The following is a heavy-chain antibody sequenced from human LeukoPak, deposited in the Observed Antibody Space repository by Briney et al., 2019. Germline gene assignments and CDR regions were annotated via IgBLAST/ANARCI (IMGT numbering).Heavy chain of an antibody. J-gene: IGHJ5*02. CDR2: ISNDGGGT. CDR1: GFIFNNYG. CDR3: AKGNSGYFADL. D-gene: IGHD3-22*01. V-gene: IGHV3-23*01. Sequence: GGSPRLSCSASGFIFNNYGLMWVRQAPGKGLEWVSAISNDGGGTTYADFVKGRFTISRDNSKNTLSLQMNSLRPEDTALYYCAKGNSGYFADLWGQGTVVTVSS.